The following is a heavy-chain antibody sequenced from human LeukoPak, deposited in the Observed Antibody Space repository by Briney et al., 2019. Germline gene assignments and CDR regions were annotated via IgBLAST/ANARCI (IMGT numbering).Heavy chain of an antibody. CDR1: GFTFSTYG. CDR2: ISYDGSNK. J-gene: IGHJ4*02. D-gene: IGHD2-15*01. V-gene: IGHV3-30*18. CDR3: AKDEGHCTGGSCYRQVY. Sequence: PGGSLRLSCAVSGFTFSTYGMHWVRQAPGKGPEWVAVISYDGSNKYYAESVKGRFTISRDNSKNTLYLQMNSLRAEDTAVYYCAKDEGHCTGGSCYRQVYWGQGTLVTVSS.